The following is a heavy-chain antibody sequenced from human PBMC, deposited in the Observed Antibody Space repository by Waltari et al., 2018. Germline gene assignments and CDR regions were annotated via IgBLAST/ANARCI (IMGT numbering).Heavy chain of an antibody. D-gene: IGHD4-17*01. V-gene: IGHV4-34*01. Sequence: QVQLQQWGAGLLKPSETLSLTCAVYGGSFSGYYWSWIRQPPGKGLEWIGEINHSGSTNNTPSLKSRVTISVDTSKNQFSLKLSSVTAADTAVYYCARWAGLGYGDFKDAFDIWGQGTMVTVSS. CDR1: GGSFSGYY. CDR3: ARWAGLGYGDFKDAFDI. J-gene: IGHJ3*02. CDR2: INHSGST.